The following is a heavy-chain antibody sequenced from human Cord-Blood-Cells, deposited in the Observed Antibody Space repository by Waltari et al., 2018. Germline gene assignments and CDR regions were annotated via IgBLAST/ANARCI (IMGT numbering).Heavy chain of an antibody. CDR1: GSTFRPLG. Sequence: QVQLVESGGGVVQPGESLRLSCAASGSTFRPLGLTWVRQAPGKGLEWVAYIRSDGSNINYADSVKGRFTISRDNSKNTLYLQMNSLRAEDTAVYYCATYSASRGFNYWGQGTLVTVSS. V-gene: IGHV3-30*02. CDR2: IRSDGSNI. CDR3: ATYSASRGFNY. J-gene: IGHJ4*02. D-gene: IGHD6-13*01.